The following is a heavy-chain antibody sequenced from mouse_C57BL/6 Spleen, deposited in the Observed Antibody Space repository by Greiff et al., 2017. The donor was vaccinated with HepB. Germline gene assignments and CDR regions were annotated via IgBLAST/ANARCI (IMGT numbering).Heavy chain of an antibody. J-gene: IGHJ3*01. D-gene: IGHD2-4*01. CDR3: ARHVYYDYDAFAY. CDR1: GFTFSSYT. V-gene: IGHV5-9*01. Sequence: EVQGVESGGGLVKPGGSLKLSCAASGFTFSSYTMSWVRQTPEKRLEWVATISGGGGNTYYPDSVKGRFTISRDNAKNTLYLQMSSLRSEDTALYYCARHVYYDYDAFAYWGQGTLVTVSA. CDR2: ISGGGGNT.